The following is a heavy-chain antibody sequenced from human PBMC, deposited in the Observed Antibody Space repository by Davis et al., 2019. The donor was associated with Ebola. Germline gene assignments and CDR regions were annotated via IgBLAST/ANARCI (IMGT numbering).Heavy chain of an antibody. J-gene: IGHJ6*02. CDR3: ARERRYCSGGSCYYYYGMDV. CDR2: TNHSGST. CDR1: GRSSSGYY. D-gene: IGHD2-15*01. Sequence: SETLSLTCAVYGRSSSGYYWSCIRQPPGKGLEWIGETNHSGSTNYNPSLKSRVTISVDTSKNQFSLKLSSVTDADTAVYYCARERRYCSGGSCYYYYGMDVWGQGTTVTVSS. V-gene: IGHV4-34*01.